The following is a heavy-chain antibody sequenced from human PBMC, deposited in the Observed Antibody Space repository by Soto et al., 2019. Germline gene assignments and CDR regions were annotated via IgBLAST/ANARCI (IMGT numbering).Heavy chain of an antibody. CDR2: IYPGDSDT. CDR1: GYSFTNNW. D-gene: IGHD5-12*01. Sequence: PGESLKISCKDYGYSFTNNWIAWVRQMPGKGLEWMGSIYPGDSDTRYSPSFEGQVTISADEAIDTAYLQMNSLRAEDTAVYYCTKWPANGQSNFEHWGQGTQVTVSS. J-gene: IGHJ4*02. CDR3: TKWPANGQSNFEH. V-gene: IGHV5-51*01.